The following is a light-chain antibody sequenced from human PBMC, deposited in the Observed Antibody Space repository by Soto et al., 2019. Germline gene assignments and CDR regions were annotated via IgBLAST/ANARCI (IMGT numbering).Light chain of an antibody. CDR2: AAS. V-gene: IGKV1-39*01. J-gene: IGKJ1*01. CDR3: QQSYSTPPT. CDR1: QSIRRS. Sequence: DIQMTQSPSSLSASVADRVTITCRASQSIRRSLNWYQQKPGKAPNLLIYAASSLQTGVPSRFTGSGSGTDFTLTISNLQPEDFATYYCQQSYSTPPTFGQGTKVDIK.